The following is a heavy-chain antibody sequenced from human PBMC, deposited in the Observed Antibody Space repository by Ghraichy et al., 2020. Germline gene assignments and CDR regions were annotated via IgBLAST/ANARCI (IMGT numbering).Heavy chain of an antibody. V-gene: IGHV3-23*01. CDR2: LRGSGDST. CDR3: AKGRSTTNHYDY. CDR1: GFTFSTYA. Sequence: GESLNISCAASGFTFSTYAMSWVRQAPGKGLEWVSALRGSGDSTYYADSVKGRFTISRDNSKNTLYLQMNSLSAEDTAVYFCAKGRSTTNHYDYWGQGTLVTVSS. J-gene: IGHJ4*02. D-gene: IGHD2/OR15-2a*01.